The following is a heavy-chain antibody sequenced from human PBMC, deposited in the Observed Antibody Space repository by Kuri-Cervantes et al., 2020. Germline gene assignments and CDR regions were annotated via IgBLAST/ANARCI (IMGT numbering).Heavy chain of an antibody. CDR2: IYYCGST. CDR1: GGSISSGGYY. J-gene: IGHJ4*02. D-gene: IGHD3-16*01. Sequence: LRLSCTVSGGSISSGGYYWSWIRQHPGKGLEWIGYIYYCGSTYYNPSLKSRVTISVDTSKNQFSLKLSSVTAADTAVYYCARVTDVVMAADYWGQGTLVTVSS. CDR3: ARVTDVVMAADY. V-gene: IGHV4-31*03.